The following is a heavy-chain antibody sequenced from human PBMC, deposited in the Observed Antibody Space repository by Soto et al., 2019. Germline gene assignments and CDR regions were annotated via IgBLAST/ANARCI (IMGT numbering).Heavy chain of an antibody. D-gene: IGHD5-18*01. J-gene: IGHJ6*02. CDR2: IIPIFGTA. CDR1: GGTFSSYA. Sequence: QVQLVQSGAEVKKPGSSVKVSCKASGGTFSSYAISWVRQAPGQGLEWMGGIIPIFGTANYAQKFQGRVTITADESTSPAYIELSSLRSEETAVYYCARPGRGVDTAMAYYYYYGMDVWGQGTPVTVSS. CDR3: ARPGRGVDTAMAYYYYYGMDV. V-gene: IGHV1-69*01.